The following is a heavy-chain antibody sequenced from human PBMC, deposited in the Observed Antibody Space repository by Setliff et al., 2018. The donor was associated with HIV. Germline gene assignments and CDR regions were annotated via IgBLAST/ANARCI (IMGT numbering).Heavy chain of an antibody. J-gene: IGHJ4*02. CDR2: TRHSGKT. V-gene: IGHV4-34*01. Sequence: SETLSLTCAVYGGPLSGHDWSGIRQPPGHGLEWIGETRHSGKTNYNPSLNSRVTISVDTSKNQFSLKLTSVTAADTAVYDCVTSSSWSSRLNFWGPGMLVTVSS. D-gene: IGHD2-2*01. CDR3: VTSSSWSSRLNF. CDR1: GGPLSGHD.